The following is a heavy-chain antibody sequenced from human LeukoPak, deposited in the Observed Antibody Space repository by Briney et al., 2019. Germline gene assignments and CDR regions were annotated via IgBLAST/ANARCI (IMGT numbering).Heavy chain of an antibody. V-gene: IGHV4-59*01. J-gene: IGHJ3*02. CDR1: GGSISSYY. Sequence: SETLSLTCTVSGGSISSYYWSWIRQPPGKGLEWIGYIYYSGSTNYNPSLKSRVTISVDTSKNQFSLKLSSVTAADTAVYYCARDGPSSGWYPGAFDIWGQGTMVTVSS. CDR2: IYYSGST. CDR3: ARDGPSSGWYPGAFDI. D-gene: IGHD6-19*01.